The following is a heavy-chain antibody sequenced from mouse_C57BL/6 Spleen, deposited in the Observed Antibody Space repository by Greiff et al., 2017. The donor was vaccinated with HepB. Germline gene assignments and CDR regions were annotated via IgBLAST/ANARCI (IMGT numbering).Heavy chain of an antibody. CDR3: ARRYDPYYFDY. V-gene: IGHV5-6*01. J-gene: IGHJ2*01. D-gene: IGHD2-3*01. CDR1: GFTFSSYG. Sequence: EVMLVESGGDLVKPGGSLKLSCAASGFTFSSYGMSWVRQTPDKRLEWVATISSGGSYTYYPDSVKGRFTISRDNAKNTLYLQMSSLKSEDTAMYYCARRYDPYYFDYWGQGTTLTVSS. CDR2: ISSGGSYT.